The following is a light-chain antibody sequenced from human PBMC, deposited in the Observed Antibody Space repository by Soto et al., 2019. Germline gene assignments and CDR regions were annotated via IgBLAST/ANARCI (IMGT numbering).Light chain of an antibody. J-gene: IGKJ5*01. CDR1: QSINNY. CDR3: QQSLTMPIT. Sequence: DIQMTQSPASLSVSVGDRVTITCRASQSINNYLNWYLQRPGQAPQLLIRSASTLQRGVPSRFSGSGSRTEFTLTIADLQPDDCGTYFCQQSLTMPITFGLGTRLDSK. V-gene: IGKV1-39*01. CDR2: SAS.